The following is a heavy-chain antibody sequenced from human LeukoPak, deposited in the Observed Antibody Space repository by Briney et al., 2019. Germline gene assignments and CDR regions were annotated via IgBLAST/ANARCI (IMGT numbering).Heavy chain of an antibody. D-gene: IGHD6-13*01. CDR2: IIPIFGSA. V-gene: IGHV1-69*06. CDR1: GGTFSSHA. CDR3: ARDLEQLGY. Sequence: ASVKVSCKASGGTFSSHAISWVRQAPGQGLEWMGGIIPIFGSANYAQKFQGRVTITADKSTSTAYMELSSLRSEDTAVYYCARDLEQLGYWGQGTLVTVSS. J-gene: IGHJ4*02.